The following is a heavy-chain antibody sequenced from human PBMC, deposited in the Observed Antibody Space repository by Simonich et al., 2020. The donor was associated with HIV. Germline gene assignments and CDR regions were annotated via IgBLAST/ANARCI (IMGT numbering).Heavy chain of an antibody. CDR2: ISGRGDSI. Sequence: EVQLLESGGGLVQPGGSLRLSCAASGFTFSRYTMNWVRQAPGKGLEGVSTISGRGDSIYNADSVKGRFTISRDNSKNTLYLQMNSLRAEDTAVYYCAKDDVRGYSGPFDYWGQGTLVTVSS. J-gene: IGHJ4*02. CDR3: AKDDVRGYSGPFDY. D-gene: IGHD5-12*01. V-gene: IGHV3-23*01. CDR1: GFTFSRYT.